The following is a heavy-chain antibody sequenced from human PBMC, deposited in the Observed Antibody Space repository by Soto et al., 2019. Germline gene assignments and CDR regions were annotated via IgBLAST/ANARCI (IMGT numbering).Heavy chain of an antibody. V-gene: IGHV4-39*01. CDR1: GGSISSTTFY. Sequence: PSETLSLTCIVSGGSISSTTFYWGWIRQPPGKGLEWIGTIHYSGSTYYNPSLKSRVTMSVDTSKNQFSLQLSSVAAADTAMYYCARQINYYGSGSPKGYYFDYWGQGTPVTVSS. CDR3: ARQINYYGSGSPKGYYFDY. D-gene: IGHD3-10*01. J-gene: IGHJ4*02. CDR2: IHYSGST.